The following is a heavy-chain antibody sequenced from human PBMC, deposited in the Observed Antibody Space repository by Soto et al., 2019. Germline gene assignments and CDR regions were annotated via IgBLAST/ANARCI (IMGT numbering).Heavy chain of an antibody. J-gene: IGHJ1*01. D-gene: IGHD2-15*01. CDR2: IRSKANDYAT. V-gene: IGHV3-73*02. CDR3: TGGYCTGVTCYSGYFQH. CDR1: GFTFSGST. Sequence: EVQLVQSGGGLVQPGGSLKLSCAASGFTFSGSTVHWVRQASGEGLQWVGRIRSKANDYATTYIASVKGRFTISRDDSRNTAYLQMSDLKTEDTAVYYCTGGYCTGVTCYSGYFQHWGQGALVTVFS.